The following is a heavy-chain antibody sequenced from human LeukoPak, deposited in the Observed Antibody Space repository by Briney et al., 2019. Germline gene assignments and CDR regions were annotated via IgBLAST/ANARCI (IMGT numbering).Heavy chain of an antibody. Sequence: ASVKVSCKASGYTFTTYLMHWVRQAPGQGLEWMGWINPGNGNTKYSQNFQGRVTFTRDTSASTAYMELNSLRSEDTAVYYCARRGYSFGPIDYWGQGTLVTVSS. J-gene: IGHJ4*02. CDR1: GYTFTTYL. CDR2: INPGNGNT. D-gene: IGHD5-18*01. CDR3: ARRGYSFGPIDY. V-gene: IGHV1-3*01.